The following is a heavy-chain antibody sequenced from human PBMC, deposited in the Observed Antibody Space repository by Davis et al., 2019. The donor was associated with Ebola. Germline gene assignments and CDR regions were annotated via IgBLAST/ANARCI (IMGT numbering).Heavy chain of an antibody. CDR3: AREGRYCSSTSCYWDV. J-gene: IGHJ4*02. CDR1: GFTFNTHW. CDR2: INSDGSST. V-gene: IGHV3-74*01. D-gene: IGHD2-2*01. Sequence: HTGGSLRLSCAASGFTFNTHWMHWVRQAPGKGLVWVSRINSDGSSTNYADSVKGRFTISRDNAKNSLYLQMNSLRAEDTAVYYCAREGRYCSSTSCYWDVWGQGTLVTVSS.